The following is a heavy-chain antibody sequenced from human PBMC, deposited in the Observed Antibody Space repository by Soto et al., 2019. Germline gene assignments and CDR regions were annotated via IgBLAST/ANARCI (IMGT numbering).Heavy chain of an antibody. CDR1: GYTFISYD. D-gene: IGHD3-10*01. J-gene: IGHJ3*02. CDR3: ARDYYGSGSKDNAFDI. CDR2: IIPILGIA. V-gene: IGHV1-69*04. Sequence: SVKVSCKASGYTFISYDISWVRQATGQGLEWMGRIIPILGIANYAQKFQGRVTITADKSTSTAYMELSSLRSEDTAVYYCARDYYGSGSKDNAFDIWGQGTMVTVSS.